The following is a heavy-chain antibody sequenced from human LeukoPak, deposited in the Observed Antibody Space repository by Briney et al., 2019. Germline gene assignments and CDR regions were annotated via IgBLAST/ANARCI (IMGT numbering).Heavy chain of an antibody. Sequence: GGSLRLSCAASGFTFSSYAMSWVRQAPGKGLEWVSGISNSGGSTYYADSVKGRFTISRDNSKNTLYLQMNSLRAKDTAVYYCAKQLYGDAFDIWGQGTMVTVSS. CDR2: ISNSGGST. V-gene: IGHV3-23*01. CDR3: AKQLYGDAFDI. D-gene: IGHD4-17*01. J-gene: IGHJ3*02. CDR1: GFTFSSYA.